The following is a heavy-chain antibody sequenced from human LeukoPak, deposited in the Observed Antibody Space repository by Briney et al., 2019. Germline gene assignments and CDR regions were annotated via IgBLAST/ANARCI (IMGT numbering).Heavy chain of an antibody. CDR3: ARAIAVAAPFFDY. J-gene: IGHJ4*02. Sequence: GGSLRLSCAASGFTFSSYSMNWVRQAPGKGLEWVSSISSSSSYIYYADSVKGRFTISRDNAKNSLYLQMNSLRAEDTAVYYCARAIAVAAPFFDYWGQGTLVTVSS. V-gene: IGHV3-21*01. D-gene: IGHD6-19*01. CDR2: ISSSSSYI. CDR1: GFTFSSYS.